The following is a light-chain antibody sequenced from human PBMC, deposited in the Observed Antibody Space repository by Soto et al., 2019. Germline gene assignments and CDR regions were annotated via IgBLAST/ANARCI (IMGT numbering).Light chain of an antibody. CDR2: DAS. V-gene: IGKV1-5*01. Sequence: DIQMTQSPSTLPASVGDRVTITCRASQSISSWVAWYQQKPGKAPKLLIYDASTQESGVPSRFSGSGAGTEFTLTISILQPDDFSTYYCQQYNSHSPFGQGTRLAIK. CDR3: QQYNSHSP. J-gene: IGKJ5*01. CDR1: QSISSW.